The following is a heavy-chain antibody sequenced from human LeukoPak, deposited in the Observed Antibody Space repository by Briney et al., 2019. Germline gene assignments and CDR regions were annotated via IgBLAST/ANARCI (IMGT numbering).Heavy chain of an antibody. CDR1: GFTFSSYW. CDR3: AKDRSIGTYYTFDH. CDR2: ISASGAMT. Sequence: GGSLRLSCAASGFTFSSYWMHWVRQAPGKGLEWVSSISASGAMTYYADSVKGRFTVSRDNSKNNLFLQMSRLTAADTAVYYCAKDRSIGTYYTFDHWGQGTLVTVSS. V-gene: IGHV3-23*01. D-gene: IGHD1-26*01. J-gene: IGHJ4*02.